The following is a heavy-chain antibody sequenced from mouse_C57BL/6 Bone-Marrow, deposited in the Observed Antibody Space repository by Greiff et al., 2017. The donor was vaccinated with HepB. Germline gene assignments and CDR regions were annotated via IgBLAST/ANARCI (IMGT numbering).Heavy chain of an antibody. Sequence: EVMLVESGGGLVKPGGSLKLSCAASGFTFSSYAMSWVRQTPEKRLEWVATISDGGSYTYYPDNVKGRFTISRDNAKNNLYLQMSHLKSEDTAMYYCARAGRSFAYWGQGTLVTVSA. CDR1: GFTFSSYA. CDR2: ISDGGSYT. CDR3: ARAGRSFAY. J-gene: IGHJ3*01. V-gene: IGHV5-4*03.